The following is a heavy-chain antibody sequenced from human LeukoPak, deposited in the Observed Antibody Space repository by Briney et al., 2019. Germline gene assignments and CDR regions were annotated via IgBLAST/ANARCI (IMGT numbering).Heavy chain of an antibody. CDR2: ISYDANNK. D-gene: IGHD5-24*01. CDR1: AFTFSSYG. V-gene: IGHV3-30*18. Sequence: PGGSLRLSCAASAFTFSSYGMHWVRQAPGKGLEWMAFISYDANNKYYADSVKGRFTISRDNSKNTLSLQMNSLRAEDTAVYYCAKDRHPARTDGYYFDYWGQGSLVTVSS. J-gene: IGHJ4*02. CDR3: AKDRHPARTDGYYFDY.